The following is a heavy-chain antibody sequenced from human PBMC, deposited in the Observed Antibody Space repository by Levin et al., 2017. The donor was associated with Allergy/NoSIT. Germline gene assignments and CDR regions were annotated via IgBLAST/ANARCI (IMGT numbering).Heavy chain of an antibody. D-gene: IGHD3-10*01. J-gene: IGHJ3*02. CDR2: ISWNSGSI. CDR1: GFTFDDYA. CDR3: ARDNIGLPDAFDI. Sequence: HPGGSLRLSCAASGFTFDDYAMHWVRQAPGKGLEWVSGISWNSGSIGYEDSVKGRFTISRDNAKNSLYLQMNSLRTEDTALYYCARDNIGLPDAFDIWGQGTMVIVSS. V-gene: IGHV3-9*01.